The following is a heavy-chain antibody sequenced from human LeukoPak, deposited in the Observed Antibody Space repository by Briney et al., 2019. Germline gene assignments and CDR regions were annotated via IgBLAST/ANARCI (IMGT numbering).Heavy chain of an antibody. Sequence: PSETLSLTCTVSGGSISSYYWSWIRQPPGKGLEWIGYIYYSGSTNYNPSLKSRVTISVDTSKNQFSLKLSSVTAADTAAYYCARGDCSSTSCYTRRYWFDPWGQGTLVTVSS. J-gene: IGHJ5*02. CDR1: GGSISSYY. D-gene: IGHD2-2*02. CDR3: ARGDCSSTSCYTRRYWFDP. CDR2: IYYSGST. V-gene: IGHV4-59*01.